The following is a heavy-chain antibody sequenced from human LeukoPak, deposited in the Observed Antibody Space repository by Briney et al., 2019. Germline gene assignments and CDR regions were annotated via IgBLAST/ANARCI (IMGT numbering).Heavy chain of an antibody. D-gene: IGHD5-18*01. CDR2: INPNSGGT. CDR1: GYTFTGYY. V-gene: IGHV1-2*04. CDR3: ARAPGYSYGSSFDY. Sequence: ASVKVSCKASGYTFTGYYMHWVRQAPGQGLEWMVWINPNSGGTNYAQKFQGWVTMTRDTSISTAYMELSRLRSDDTAVYYCARAPGYSYGSSFDYWGQGTLVTVSS. J-gene: IGHJ4*02.